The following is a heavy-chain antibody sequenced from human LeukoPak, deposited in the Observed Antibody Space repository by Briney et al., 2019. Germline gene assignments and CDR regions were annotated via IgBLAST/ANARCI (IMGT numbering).Heavy chain of an antibody. D-gene: IGHD3-10*01. J-gene: IGHJ5*02. Sequence: SETLSLTCTVSGYSISSVYYWGWIRQTPGKGLEWIGSIYHIGSTYYNPSLKGRVTMSVDTSKNQYSLMLNSVTAADTAVYYCARVPRRGDRFDPWGQGTLVTVSS. V-gene: IGHV4-38-2*02. CDR1: GYSISSVYY. CDR2: IYHIGST. CDR3: ARVPRRGDRFDP.